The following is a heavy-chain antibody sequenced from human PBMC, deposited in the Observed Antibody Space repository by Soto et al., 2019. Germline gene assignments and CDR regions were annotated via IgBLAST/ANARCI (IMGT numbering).Heavy chain of an antibody. CDR2: IKIKSDGGTT. Sequence: GGSLRLSCAASGFNFNDAWMSWVRQSPGKGLDWVGRIKIKSDGGTTEYAAPVRGRFTISIDDSKNTLYLQMNSLKTEDTAVYYSTKDLWRIAFVVRYIGYFHPWGQGTSVTIFS. D-gene: IGHD3-16*02. J-gene: IGHJ5*02. CDR3: TKDLWRIAFVVRYIGYFHP. V-gene: IGHV3-15*01. CDR1: GFNFNDAW.